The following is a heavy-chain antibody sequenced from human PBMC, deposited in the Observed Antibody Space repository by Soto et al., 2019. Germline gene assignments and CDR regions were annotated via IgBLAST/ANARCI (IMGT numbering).Heavy chain of an antibody. CDR2: ISYDGSNQ. D-gene: IGHD6-19*01. CDR3: AKDQASGQCYFDS. V-gene: IGHV3-30*18. Sequence: VKLVEAGGGVVQPGGSLRLSCAASGFTFNIYGMHCVRQAPDKGLEWVALISYDGSNQYYADSVKGRFTISRDNSKNKLVLQMNSLRADDTAVYYCAKDQASGQCYFDSWGQGTLVTVSS. J-gene: IGHJ4*02. CDR1: GFTFNIYG.